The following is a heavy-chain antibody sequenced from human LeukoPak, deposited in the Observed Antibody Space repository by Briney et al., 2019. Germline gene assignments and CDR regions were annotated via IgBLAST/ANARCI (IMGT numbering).Heavy chain of an antibody. J-gene: IGHJ4*02. CDR3: ARAPHPASGYSYGYRSVVDY. CDR2: MNPNSGNT. CDR1: GYTFTSYD. D-gene: IGHD5-18*01. V-gene: IGHV1-8*03. Sequence: ASVKVSCKASGYTFTSYDINWVRQATGQGLEWVGWMNPNSGNTGYAQKFQGRVTITRNTSISTAYMELSSLRSEDTAVYYCARAPHPASGYSYGYRSVVDYWGQGTLVTVSS.